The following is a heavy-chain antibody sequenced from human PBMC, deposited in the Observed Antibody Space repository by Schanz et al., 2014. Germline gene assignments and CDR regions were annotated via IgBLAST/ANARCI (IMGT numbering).Heavy chain of an antibody. CDR3: ARGWGYDALTGYVF. Sequence: QVQLVQSGAEVKKPGASVKVSCKASGYTFISYFIHWVRQAPGQGLEWMGIINPTGGSTSYAQRFQGRVTVTRDTSTSTVYMELSSLRSEDTAVYYCARGWGYDALTGYVFWGQGTLVTVSS. J-gene: IGHJ4*02. D-gene: IGHD3-9*01. CDR1: GYTFISYF. V-gene: IGHV1-46*01. CDR2: INPTGGST.